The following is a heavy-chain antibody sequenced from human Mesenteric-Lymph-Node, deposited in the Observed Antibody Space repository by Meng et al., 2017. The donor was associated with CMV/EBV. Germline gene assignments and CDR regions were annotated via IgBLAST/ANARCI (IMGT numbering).Heavy chain of an antibody. CDR1: GYTFTSYA. D-gene: IGHD2-2*01. Sequence: ASVKVSCKASGYTFTSYAMHWVRQAPGQRLEWMGWMNPNSGNTGYAQKFQGRVTITRNTSISTAYMELSSLRSEDTAVYYCARGGIVVVPAASNAFDIWGQGTMVTVSS. CDR2: MNPNSGNT. V-gene: IGHV1-8*03. CDR3: ARGGIVVVPAASNAFDI. J-gene: IGHJ3*02.